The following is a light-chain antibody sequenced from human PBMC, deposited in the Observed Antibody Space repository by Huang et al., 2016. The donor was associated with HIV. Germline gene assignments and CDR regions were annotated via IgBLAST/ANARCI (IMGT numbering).Light chain of an antibody. J-gene: IGKJ4*01. CDR1: QNINTH. CDR3: QQRVNGLT. Sequence: EIVLTQSPATLSFFPGQRVSLSCRASQNINTHLAWYQQRPGQPPRRLIYDASRRVPGVAARFSGSGSGTDFTLTISSLESEDFATYYCQQRVNGLTFGGGTKV. V-gene: IGKV3-11*01. CDR2: DAS.